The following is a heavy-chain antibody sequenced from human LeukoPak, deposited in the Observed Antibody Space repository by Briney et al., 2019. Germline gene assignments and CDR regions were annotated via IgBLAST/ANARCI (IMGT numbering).Heavy chain of an antibody. J-gene: IGHJ3*02. CDR2: IKTDGSYA. V-gene: IGHV3-74*01. CDR3: VRWQDI. Sequence: GRSLRLSCATSGFTFSSYWMHWVRQAPGKGLVWVSRIKTDGSYASYAESVKSRFTVSRDNAKNTLHLQMNSLRAEDTAVYYCVRWQDIWGQGTMVTVSS. CDR1: GFTFSSYW.